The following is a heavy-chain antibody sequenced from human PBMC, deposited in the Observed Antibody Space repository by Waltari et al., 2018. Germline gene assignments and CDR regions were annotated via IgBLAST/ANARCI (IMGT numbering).Heavy chain of an antibody. CDR2: IYYSGST. J-gene: IGHJ4*02. CDR1: GGSISSNSYY. Sequence: QLQLQESGPGLVKPSETLSLTCTVSGGSISSNSYYWDWLRQPPGKGLEWIGSIYYSGSTYYNPSLKSRVTISVDTSKNQFSLKLTSVTAADTAVYYCARHLRRSPYYFDYWGQGTLVTVSS. V-gene: IGHV4-39*01. D-gene: IGHD3-10*01. CDR3: ARHLRRSPYYFDY.